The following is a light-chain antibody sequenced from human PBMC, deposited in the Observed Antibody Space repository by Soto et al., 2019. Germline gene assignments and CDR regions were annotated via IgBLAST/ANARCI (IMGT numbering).Light chain of an antibody. CDR3: QKSYSTRWT. CDR2: AAS. V-gene: IGKV1-39*01. CDR1: QSISSY. J-gene: IGKJ1*01. Sequence: DIQMTQSPSSLSASVGDRVTITCRASQSISSYLNWYQQKPGKAPKLLIYAASSLQSGVPSSFSGIGSGTDFIPTTSSLQPKEFATYYCQKSYSTRWTLCQGTKVEIK.